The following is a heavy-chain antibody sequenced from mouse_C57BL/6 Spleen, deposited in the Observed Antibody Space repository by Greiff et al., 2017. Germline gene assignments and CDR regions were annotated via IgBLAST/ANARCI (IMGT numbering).Heavy chain of an antibody. D-gene: IGHD3-2*02. CDR1: GYTFTSYW. CDR3: ARWGDSSGYN. J-gene: IGHJ2*01. CDR2: IDPSDSDT. Sequence: QVQLQQPGAELVMPGASVKLSCKASGYTFTSYWMHWVKQRPGQGLEWIGEIDPSDSDTNYNQKFKGKSTLTVDKSSSTAYMQLSSLTSEDSAVYYCARWGDSSGYNWGQGTTLTVSS. V-gene: IGHV1-69*01.